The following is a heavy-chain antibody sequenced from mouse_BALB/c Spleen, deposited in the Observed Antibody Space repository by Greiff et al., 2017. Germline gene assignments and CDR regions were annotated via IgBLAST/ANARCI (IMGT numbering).Heavy chain of an antibody. J-gene: IGHJ3*01. CDR1: GFSLTSYG. V-gene: IGHV2-9*02. Sequence: VMLVESGPGLVAPSQSLSITCTVSGFSLTSYGVHWVRQPPGKGLEWLGVIWAGGSTNYNSALMSRLSISKDNSKSQVFLKMNSLQTDDTAMYYCARDGNWPFAYWGQGTLVTVSA. CDR3: ARDGNWPFAY. D-gene: IGHD2-1*01. CDR2: IWAGGST.